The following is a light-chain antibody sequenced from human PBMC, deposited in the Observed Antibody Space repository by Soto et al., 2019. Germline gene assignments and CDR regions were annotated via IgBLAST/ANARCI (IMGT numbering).Light chain of an antibody. CDR2: GAS. CDR3: QQYTNWPRT. J-gene: IGKJ1*01. CDR1: QSVWSSY. V-gene: IGKV3-15*01. Sequence: EIVLTQSPGTLSLSPGERATLSCRASQSVWSSYLAWYQQKPGQTPRLLIYGASTRATGIPARFSGSGSGTEFTLTISSLQSEDFAVYYCQQYTNWPRTFGQGTKVEIK.